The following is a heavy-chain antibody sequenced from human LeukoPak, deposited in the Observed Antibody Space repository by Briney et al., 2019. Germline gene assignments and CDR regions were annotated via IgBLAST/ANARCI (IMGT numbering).Heavy chain of an antibody. V-gene: IGHV4-34*01. CDR3: AREVTTYYYGSGSYSIPHSFDP. J-gene: IGHJ5*02. D-gene: IGHD3-10*01. CDR1: GGSFSGYY. CDR2: INHSGGT. Sequence: SETLSLTCAVYGGSFSGYYWSWIRQPPGKGLEWIGEINHSGGTNYNPSLKSRVTISVDTSKNQFSLKLSSVTAADTAVYYCAREVTTYYYGSGSYSIPHSFDPWGQGTLVTVSS.